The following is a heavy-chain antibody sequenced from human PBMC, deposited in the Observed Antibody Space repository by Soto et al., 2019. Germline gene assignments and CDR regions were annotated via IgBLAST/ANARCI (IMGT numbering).Heavy chain of an antibody. D-gene: IGHD6-13*01. CDR1: GFTFSSYA. J-gene: IGHJ6*02. V-gene: IGHV3-30-3*01. CDR2: ISYDGSNK. Sequence: GGSLRLSCAASGFTFSSYAMHWVRQAPGKGLEWVAVISYDGSNKYYADSVKGRFTISRDNSKNTLYLQMNSLRAEDTAVYYCARDKRGSWYSSSWYKPPDYYYYGMDVWGQGTTVTVSS. CDR3: ARDKRGSWYSSSWYKPPDYYYYGMDV.